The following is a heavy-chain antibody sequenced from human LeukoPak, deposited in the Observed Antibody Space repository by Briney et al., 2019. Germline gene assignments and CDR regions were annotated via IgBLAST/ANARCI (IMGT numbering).Heavy chain of an antibody. CDR3: ARDPTSSSWYGGDY. CDR1: GYTFTSYG. CDR2: ISAYNGNK. Sequence: ASVKVSCKASGYTFTSYGISWVRQAPGQGLEWMGWISAYNGNKNYAQKLQGRVTMTTDTSTSTAYMELRSLRSDDTAVYYCARDPTSSSWYGGDYWGQGTLVTVSS. J-gene: IGHJ4*02. V-gene: IGHV1-18*01. D-gene: IGHD6-13*01.